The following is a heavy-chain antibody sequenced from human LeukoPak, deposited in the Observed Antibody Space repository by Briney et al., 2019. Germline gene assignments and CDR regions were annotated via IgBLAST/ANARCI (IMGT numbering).Heavy chain of an antibody. CDR2: ITSTGSIT. J-gene: IGHJ4*02. Sequence: GGSLRLSCAASGFTFSIYSMNWVRQAPGKGLEWVSYITSTGSITYYADSGKGRFTISRDNAKSSLYLQMNSLRDEDTAVYYCARESPAVDYWGQGSLVTVSS. V-gene: IGHV3-48*02. CDR3: ARESPAVDY. CDR1: GFTFSIYS.